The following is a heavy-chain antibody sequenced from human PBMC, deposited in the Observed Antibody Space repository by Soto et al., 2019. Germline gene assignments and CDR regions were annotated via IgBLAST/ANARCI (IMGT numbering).Heavy chain of an antibody. CDR2: IIPIFGTA. D-gene: IGHD2-21*02. CDR3: ARAKAAYCGGDCYLQVDY. V-gene: IGHV1-69*06. Sequence: QVQLVQSGAEVKKPGSSVKVSCKASGGTFSSYAISWVRQAPGQGLEWMGGIIPIFGTANYAQKFQGRVTITADKSTSTAYMELSSLRSEDTAVYYCARAKAAYCGGDCYLQVDYWGPGTLVTVSS. CDR1: GGTFSSYA. J-gene: IGHJ4*02.